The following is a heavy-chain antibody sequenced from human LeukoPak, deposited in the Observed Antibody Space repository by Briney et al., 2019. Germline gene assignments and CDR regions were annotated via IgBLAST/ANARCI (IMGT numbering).Heavy chain of an antibody. CDR2: ISSSSYYI. CDR3: ARGASYVWGNYRLDY. V-gene: IGHV3-21*01. J-gene: IGHJ4*02. D-gene: IGHD3-16*02. Sequence: GGSLRLSCAASGXTFNSYNMNWVRQAPGKGLEWVSSISSSSYYIYYADSVKGRFTISRDNAKNAVYLQVNSLRAEDTAVYYFARGASYVWGNYRLDYWGQGTLVTVSS. CDR1: GXTFNSYN.